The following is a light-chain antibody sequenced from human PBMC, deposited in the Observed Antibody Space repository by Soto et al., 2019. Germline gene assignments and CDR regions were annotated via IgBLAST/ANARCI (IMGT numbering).Light chain of an antibody. J-gene: IGKJ1*01. CDR3: QQSAYLPWT. Sequence: IQITKYPSSLSASVGDSVTITCRTSQHVDRYLSWYQQIPGRAPKLLIYSASSLVSGVPPRFRGSASGTEFTLSISSLQREDFATYFCQQSAYLPWTFGERTKVAIK. CDR2: SAS. V-gene: IGKV1-39*01. CDR1: QHVDRY.